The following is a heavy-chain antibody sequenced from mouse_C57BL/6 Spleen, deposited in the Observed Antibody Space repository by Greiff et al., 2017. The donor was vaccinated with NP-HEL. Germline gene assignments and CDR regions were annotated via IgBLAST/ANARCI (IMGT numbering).Heavy chain of an antibody. Sequence: ESGPGLVKPSQSLSLTCSVTGYSITSGYYWNWIRQFPGNKLEWMGYISYDGSNNYNPSLKNRISITRDTSKNQFFLKLNSVTTEETATYYCARDGGVTTDYAMDYWGQGTSVTVSS. CDR2: ISYDGSN. CDR1: GYSITSGYY. CDR3: ARDGGVTTDYAMDY. D-gene: IGHD2-2*01. J-gene: IGHJ4*01. V-gene: IGHV3-6*01.